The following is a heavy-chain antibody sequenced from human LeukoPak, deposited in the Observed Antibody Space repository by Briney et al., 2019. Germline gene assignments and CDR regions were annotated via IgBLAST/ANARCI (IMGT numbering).Heavy chain of an antibody. Sequence: GGSLRLSCAASGFTVSRNYMTWVRQAPGKGLEWVSVIYTDGRTYYADSVKGRFILSRDDSKNTVYLQLNSLRGEDTAIYYCARSRYLDWGGAFDMWGQGTMVTVSS. J-gene: IGHJ3*02. CDR2: IYTDGRT. CDR3: ARSRYLDWGGAFDM. V-gene: IGHV3-66*01. CDR1: GFTVSRNY. D-gene: IGHD3-9*01.